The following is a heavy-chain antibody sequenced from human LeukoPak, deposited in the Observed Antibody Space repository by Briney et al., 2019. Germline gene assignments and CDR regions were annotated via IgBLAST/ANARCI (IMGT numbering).Heavy chain of an antibody. J-gene: IGHJ4*02. Sequence: PGGSLRLSCAASGLTFSGSAMHWVRQASGKGLEWVGCTIRVANSSATACAASVKGRFTTSRAASTNTGNVEMTSPQTEDTAVYYCTERRYSSGSPYFDYWGQGTLVTVSS. CDR2: TIRVANSSAT. V-gene: IGHV3-73*01. CDR3: TERRYSSGSPYFDY. D-gene: IGHD6-19*01. CDR1: GLTFSGSA.